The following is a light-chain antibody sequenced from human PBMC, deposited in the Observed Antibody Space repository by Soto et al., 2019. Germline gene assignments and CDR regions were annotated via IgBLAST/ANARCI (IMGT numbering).Light chain of an antibody. Sequence: QSALTQPPSVSGSPGQSVSISCTGASSDVGNYNRVSWYQQPPGTAPKLIIYEVNNRPSGVPDRFSGSKSGNTASLTISGLRAEDEANYFCSLYTTSSTRVVFGGGTKVTVL. CDR2: EVN. CDR3: SLYTTSSTRVV. V-gene: IGLV2-18*01. CDR1: SSDVGNYNR. J-gene: IGLJ2*01.